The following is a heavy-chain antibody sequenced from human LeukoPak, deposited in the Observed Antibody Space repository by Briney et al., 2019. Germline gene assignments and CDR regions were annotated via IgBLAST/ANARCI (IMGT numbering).Heavy chain of an antibody. CDR2: ISSSSTYI. D-gene: IGHD3-10*01. V-gene: IGHV3-21*01. CDR1: GFTFSSYS. CDR3: ARDRSRGLLDAFDI. J-gene: IGHJ3*02. Sequence: GGSLRLSCAASGFTFSSYSMNWVRQAPGKGLEGVSSISSSSTYIYYADSVKGRFTISRDNAKNSLYLQMNSLRAEDTAVYYCARDRSRGLLDAFDIWGQGTMVTVSS.